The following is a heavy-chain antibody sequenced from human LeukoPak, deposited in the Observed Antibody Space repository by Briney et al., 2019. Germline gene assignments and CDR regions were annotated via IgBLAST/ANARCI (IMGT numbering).Heavy chain of an antibody. CDR3: ARDLVTVTKGCDI. V-gene: IGHV4-59*11. J-gene: IGHJ3*02. D-gene: IGHD4-17*01. CDR1: ADSFSSHY. Sequence: SETLSLTCAVSADSFSSHYWTWIRQPPGKGLEWIGYISYIGSTNYNPCLKSRVTISIDTSKNQFSLKLTSVTAADTAVYYCARDLVTVTKGCDIWGHGTMVSVSS. CDR2: ISYIGST.